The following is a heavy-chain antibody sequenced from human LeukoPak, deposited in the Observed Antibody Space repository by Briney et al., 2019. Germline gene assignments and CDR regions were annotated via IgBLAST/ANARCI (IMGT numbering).Heavy chain of an antibody. CDR1: GYTFSSYS. D-gene: IGHD3-10*01. CDR3: VRAIRGSAVDTGDR. Sequence: GGSLRLSCVASGYTFSSYSINWVRQAPGKGLEWVSSISVRSNYIYYADSVRGRFSISRDDARDSLYLQMNSLRAEDTAVYYCVRAIRGSAVDTGDRWGQGTLVTVSS. V-gene: IGHV3-21*01. CDR2: ISVRSNYI. J-gene: IGHJ4*02.